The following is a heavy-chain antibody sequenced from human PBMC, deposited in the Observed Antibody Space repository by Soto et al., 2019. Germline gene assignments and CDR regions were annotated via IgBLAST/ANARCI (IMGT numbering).Heavy chain of an antibody. CDR2: ISAYNGNT. V-gene: IGHV1-18*04. Sequence: ASVKVSCKASGYTFTSYGISWVRQAPGQGLEWMGWISAYNGNTNYAQKRQGRVTMTTDTSTSTAYMEMRGLRSDDTAVYYGAREEQAAANYCLDYCGQGTLVTVSS. CDR3: AREEQAAANYCLDY. D-gene: IGHD6-25*01. J-gene: IGHJ4*02. CDR1: GYTFTSYG.